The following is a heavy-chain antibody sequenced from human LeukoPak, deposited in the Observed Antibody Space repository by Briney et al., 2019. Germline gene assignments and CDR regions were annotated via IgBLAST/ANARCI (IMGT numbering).Heavy chain of an antibody. D-gene: IGHD3-22*01. V-gene: IGHV1-2*02. Sequence: ASVKVSCKPSGYTFTDYYIHWVRQAPGQGLEWMGWINPNSGGTNYAQKFQGRVTMTRASSISTAFMELSRLRSDDTAVYYCARIITMIGDAFDIRGQGTMVTVSS. CDR3: ARIITMIGDAFDI. CDR1: GYTFTDYY. CDR2: INPNSGGT. J-gene: IGHJ3*02.